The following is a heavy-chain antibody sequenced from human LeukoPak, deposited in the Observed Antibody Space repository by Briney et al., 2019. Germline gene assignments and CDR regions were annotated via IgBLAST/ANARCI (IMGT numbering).Heavy chain of an antibody. D-gene: IGHD2-2*01. CDR2: INPSGGST. CDR1: GYTFTSYY. Sequence: ASVKVSRKASGYTFTSYYMHWVRQAPGQGLEWMGIINPSGGSTSYAQKFQGRVTMTRDTSTSTVYMELSSLRSEDTAVYYCARGECSSTSCYEDSWYFDPWGRGTLVTVSS. J-gene: IGHJ2*01. V-gene: IGHV1-46*01. CDR3: ARGECSSTSCYEDSWYFDP.